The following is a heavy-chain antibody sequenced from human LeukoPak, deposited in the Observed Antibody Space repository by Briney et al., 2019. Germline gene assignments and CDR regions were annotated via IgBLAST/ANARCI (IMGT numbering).Heavy chain of an antibody. Sequence: ASVKVSCKASGYTFISYDINWVRQATGQGLEWMGWMNPNSGNTGYAQKFQGRVTITRNTSISTAYMELSSLRSEDTAVYYCARATTVVTPRALSYWGQGTLVTVSS. CDR3: ARATTVVTPRALSY. CDR1: GYTFISYD. CDR2: MNPNSGNT. J-gene: IGHJ4*02. V-gene: IGHV1-8*03. D-gene: IGHD4-23*01.